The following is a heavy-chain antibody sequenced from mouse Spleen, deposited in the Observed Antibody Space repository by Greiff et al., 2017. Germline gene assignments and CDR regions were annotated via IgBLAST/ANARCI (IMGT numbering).Heavy chain of an antibody. CDR2: ISSGGSYT. CDR3: ARLVYGNYGNAMDY. D-gene: IGHD2-1*01. Sequence: EVNLVESGGGLVKPGGSLKLSCAASGFAFSSYDMSWVRQTPEKRLEWVATISSGGSYTYYPDSVKGRFTISRDNARNTLYLQMSSLRTEDTALYYCARLVYGNYGNAMDYWGQGTSVTVSS. J-gene: IGHJ4*01. CDR1: GFAFSSYD. V-gene: IGHV5-9*02.